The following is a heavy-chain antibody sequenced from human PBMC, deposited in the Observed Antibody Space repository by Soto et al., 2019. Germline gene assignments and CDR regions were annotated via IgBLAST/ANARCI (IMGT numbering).Heavy chain of an antibody. CDR2: IKSKTDGETT. Sequence: PGGSLRLSCAASGFTFSNAWMVWVRQAPGKGLEWIGLIKSKTDGETTAYAAPVKGRFTISRDDSKNTVYLQMNSLRAEDTAVYYCARGASRGYGDIAARPFYIGYFDYWGQGALVTVSS. D-gene: IGHD6-6*01. J-gene: IGHJ4*02. CDR1: GFTFSNAW. V-gene: IGHV3-15*01. CDR3: ARGASRGYGDIAARPFYIGYFDY.